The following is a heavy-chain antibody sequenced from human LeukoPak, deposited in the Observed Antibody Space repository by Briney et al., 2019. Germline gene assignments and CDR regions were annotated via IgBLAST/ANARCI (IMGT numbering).Heavy chain of an antibody. J-gene: IGHJ4*02. CDR1: GFSLTTGVS. D-gene: IGHD3-10*01. Sequence: ESGPTLVKPTQPLTLTCTFSGFSLTTGVSVGWIRQAPGKALEWLATNFWDDEKQYSPSLNSRLTITKDTSKNQVVLIMTNMDPVDTATYYCARRHRYYYGSGSYAYPFDSWGQGTLVTVSS. CDR2: NFWDDEK. V-gene: IGHV2-5*02. CDR3: ARRHRYYYGSGSYAYPFDS.